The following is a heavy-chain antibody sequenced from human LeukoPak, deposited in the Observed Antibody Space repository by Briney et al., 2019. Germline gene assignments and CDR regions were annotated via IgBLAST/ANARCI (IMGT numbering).Heavy chain of an antibody. D-gene: IGHD3-3*01. J-gene: IGHJ4*02. V-gene: IGHV1-69*13. CDR3: ASPGGTAWLSHIFGVVPPLDY. Sequence: GASVNVSCTASGGTFSSYDISWVRQAPGPGLEWMGGIIPIYSTANYAQKFQGRVTITADESTSKAYMELRSVRSEETAVYYCASPGGTAWLSHIFGVVPPLDYWGQGTLVTVSS. CDR1: GGTFSSYD. CDR2: IIPIYSTA.